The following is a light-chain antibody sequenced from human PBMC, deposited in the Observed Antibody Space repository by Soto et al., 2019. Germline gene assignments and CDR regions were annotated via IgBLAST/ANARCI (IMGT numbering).Light chain of an antibody. CDR1: QRVSSN. CDR2: SAS. CDR3: QQYIDWSRKT. V-gene: IGKV3D-15*01. Sequence: EIVMTHSPATLSVSPGERATLSCSASQRVSSNVAWYQQKPGQAPRLLIYSASTRATGIPARFSGSGSGTEFTLSISSLQSEDFAVYYCQQYIDWSRKTFGQGTKVEIK. J-gene: IGKJ1*01.